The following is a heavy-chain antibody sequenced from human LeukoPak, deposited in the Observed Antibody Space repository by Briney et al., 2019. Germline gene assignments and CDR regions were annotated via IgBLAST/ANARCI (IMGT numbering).Heavy chain of an antibody. V-gene: IGHV4-4*02. CDR3: ARPIVVVPLRAFDI. CDR2: IYHSGST. Sequence: PSGTLSLTCAVSGGSINSNNWWSWVRQPPGKGLEWIGEIYHSGSTNYNPSLKSRVTISLDTSKNQFSLKLSSVTAADTAVYYCARPIVVVPLRAFDIWGQGTMVTVSS. J-gene: IGHJ3*02. D-gene: IGHD2-21*01. CDR1: GGSINSNNW.